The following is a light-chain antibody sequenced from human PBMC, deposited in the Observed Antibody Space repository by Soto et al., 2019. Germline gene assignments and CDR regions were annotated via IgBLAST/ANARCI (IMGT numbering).Light chain of an antibody. CDR2: EVT. V-gene: IGLV2-14*01. CDR1: SSDVGAYNY. Sequence: QSVLTQPASVSGSPGQSITISCTGTSSDVGAYNYVSWYQHHPGKAPKLMIYEVTNRPSGVSNRFSGSKSGNAASLTISGLQAEDEADYYCSLYTTNSNRVFGTGTKVTVL. CDR3: SLYTTNSNRV. J-gene: IGLJ1*01.